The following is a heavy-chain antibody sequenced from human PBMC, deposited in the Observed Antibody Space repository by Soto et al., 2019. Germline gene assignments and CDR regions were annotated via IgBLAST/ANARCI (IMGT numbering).Heavy chain of an antibody. V-gene: IGHV3-23*01. D-gene: IGHD3-22*01. Sequence: EVQLLESGGGLVQPGGSLRLSCAASGFTFSSYAMSWVRQAPGKGLEWVSAISGSGGSTYYADSVKGRFTISRDNSKNTLYRQMNNLRAEDTAVYYCAKDHYDRRGYYYGSNWFDPWGQGTLVTVSS. J-gene: IGHJ5*02. CDR2: ISGSGGST. CDR1: GFTFSSYA. CDR3: AKDHYDRRGYYYGSNWFDP.